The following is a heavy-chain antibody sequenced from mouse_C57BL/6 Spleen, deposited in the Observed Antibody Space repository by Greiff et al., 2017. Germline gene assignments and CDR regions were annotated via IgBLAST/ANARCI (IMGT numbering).Heavy chain of an antibody. D-gene: IGHD1-1*01. J-gene: IGHJ4*01. V-gene: IGHV3-8*01. CDR2: ISYSGST. Sequence: DVQLQESGPGLAKPSQTLSLTCSVTGYSITSDYWNWIRKFPGNKLEYMGYISYSGSTYYNPSLKSRISITRDTSKNQYYLQLNSVTTEDTATYYCAHLVTTVVAPYAMDYWGQGTSVTVSS. CDR3: AHLVTTVVAPYAMDY. CDR1: GYSITSDY.